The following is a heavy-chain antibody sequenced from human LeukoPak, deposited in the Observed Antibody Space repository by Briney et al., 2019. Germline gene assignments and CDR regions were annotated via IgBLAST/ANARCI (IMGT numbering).Heavy chain of an antibody. CDR1: GGSFSGYY. J-gene: IGHJ4*02. Sequence: TLSLTSAVYGGSFSGYYWSWIRQPQGKGLEWIGEINHSGSTNYNSSLKSRVTISVDTSKNQFSLKLSSVTAADTAVYYCARGLSVWGQGTLVTVSS. CDR2: INHSGST. V-gene: IGHV4-34*01. CDR3: ARGLSV.